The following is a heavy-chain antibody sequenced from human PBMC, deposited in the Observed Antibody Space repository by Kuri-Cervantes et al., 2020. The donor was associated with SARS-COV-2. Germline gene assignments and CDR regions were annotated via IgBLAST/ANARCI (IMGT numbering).Heavy chain of an antibody. CDR3: ATEKIIADASFDP. Sequence: SVKVSCKASGGTFSSYAISWVRQAPGQGLEWMGGIIPIFGTANYAQKFQGRVTITTDESTSTAYMELSSLRSEDTAVYYCATEKIIADASFDPWGQGTLVTVSS. CDR2: IIPIFGTA. V-gene: IGHV1-69*05. D-gene: IGHD6-13*01. J-gene: IGHJ5*02. CDR1: GGTFSSYA.